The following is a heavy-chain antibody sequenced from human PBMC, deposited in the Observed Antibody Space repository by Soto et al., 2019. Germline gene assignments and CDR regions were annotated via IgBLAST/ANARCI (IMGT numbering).Heavy chain of an antibody. CDR1: GFSLSEGRMG. Sequence: QVTLKESGPVVVKPTETLTLTCTVSGFSLSEGRMGVSWIRQPPGKALEWFAHIFPNDEKSYRTSLSSSLTISEDTSKSRVVLTMTHMDPVDTGTYYCAWFMAARVGFRPYNWFDPWGQGTLVVVSS. J-gene: IGHJ5*02. D-gene: IGHD2-15*01. V-gene: IGHV2-26*04. CDR3: AWFMAARVGFRPYNWFDP. CDR2: IFPNDEK.